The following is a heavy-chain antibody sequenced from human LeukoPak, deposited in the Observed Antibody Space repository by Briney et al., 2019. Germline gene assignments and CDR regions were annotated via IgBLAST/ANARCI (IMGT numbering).Heavy chain of an antibody. CDR1: GVTLSNYA. V-gene: IGHV3-23*01. CDR3: AREATSRD. Sequence: GGSLRLSCVASGVTLSNYAMSWARQAPGKGLEWVSGISGSGSGGNTYYADSVKGRFTISRDNAKNSLYLQMNSLRAEDTAVYYCAREATSRDWGQGTLVTVSS. D-gene: IGHD2-2*01. J-gene: IGHJ4*02. CDR2: ISGSGSGGNT.